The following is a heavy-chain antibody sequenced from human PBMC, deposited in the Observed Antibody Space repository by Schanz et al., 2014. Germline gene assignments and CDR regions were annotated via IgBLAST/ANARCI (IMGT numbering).Heavy chain of an antibody. CDR1: GFTFGDYA. Sequence: EVQLLESGGGLVQPGGSLRLSCAASGFTFGDYAMTWVRQAPGKGLEWVANIKKDGSEKYYVDSVKGRFTISRDSSKNTLYLQMNSLRPEDTAVYYCARKMKLGVYGGKGHDSLDIWGQGTMVTVSS. V-gene: IGHV3-7*01. J-gene: IGHJ3*02. CDR2: IKKDGSEK. D-gene: IGHD4-17*01. CDR3: ARKMKLGVYGGKGHDSLDI.